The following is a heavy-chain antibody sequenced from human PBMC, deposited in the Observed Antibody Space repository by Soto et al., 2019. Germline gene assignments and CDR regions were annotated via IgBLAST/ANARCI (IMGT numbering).Heavy chain of an antibody. CDR2: INPNIGET. D-gene: IGHD6-13*01. CDR3: ARDFGIAALRYYAMDF. CDR1: GYAFTGYY. V-gene: IGHV1-2*02. J-gene: IGHJ6*02. Sequence: ASVKVSCKTSGYAFTGYYVYWLRQAPGQGLEWLGWINPNIGETNVARSFKGRVTLTRDTSNNTAYMEMSRLQRADSAVYYCARDFGIAALRYYAMDFWGQGTTVTVSS.